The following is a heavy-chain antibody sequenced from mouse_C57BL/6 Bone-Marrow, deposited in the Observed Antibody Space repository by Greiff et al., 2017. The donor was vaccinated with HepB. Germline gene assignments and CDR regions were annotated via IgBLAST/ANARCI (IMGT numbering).Heavy chain of an antibody. Sequence: VQLQQSGAELVRPGASVKLSCKASGYTFTSYGISWVKQRTGQGLEWIGEIYPRSGNTYYNEKFKGKATLTADKSSSTAYMELRSLTSEDSAVYFCARRGLPWYFDVWGTGTTVTVSS. CDR3: ARRGLPWYFDV. D-gene: IGHD2-4*01. CDR2: IYPRSGNT. J-gene: IGHJ1*03. V-gene: IGHV1-81*01. CDR1: GYTFTSYG.